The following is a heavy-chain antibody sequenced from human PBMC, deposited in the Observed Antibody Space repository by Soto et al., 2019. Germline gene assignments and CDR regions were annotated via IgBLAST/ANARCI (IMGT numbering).Heavy chain of an antibody. CDR1: GYTFTSFG. Sequence: GDSVKVSCKASGYTFTSFGITWVRQAPGQDLEWMGWISAYNGDTNYAPRLQGRVTMTTDTSTTTVYMELKNLKSDDTAVYYCARDQEYSTSGLYWFDLWGQGTLVTVSS. CDR3: ARDQEYSTSGLYWFDL. D-gene: IGHD6-6*01. V-gene: IGHV1-18*04. J-gene: IGHJ5*02. CDR2: ISAYNGDT.